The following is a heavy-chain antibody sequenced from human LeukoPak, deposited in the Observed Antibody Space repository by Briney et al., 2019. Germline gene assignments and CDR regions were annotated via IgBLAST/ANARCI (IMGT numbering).Heavy chain of an antibody. CDR1: GGSISSSSYY. Sequence: PSETLSLTCTVSGGSISSSSYYWGWIRQPPGKGLEWIGSIYYSGSTYYNPSLKSRVTISVDTSKNQFSLKLSSVTAADTAVYYCASSPAVVVPTTLGWFDPWGQGTLVTVSS. J-gene: IGHJ5*02. CDR3: ASSPAVVVPTTLGWFDP. V-gene: IGHV4-39*07. D-gene: IGHD2-2*01. CDR2: IYYSGST.